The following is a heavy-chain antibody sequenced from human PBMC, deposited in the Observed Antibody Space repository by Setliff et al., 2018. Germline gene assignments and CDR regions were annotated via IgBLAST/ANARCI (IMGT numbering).Heavy chain of an antibody. CDR1: GYTFTNHY. D-gene: IGHD3-10*01. J-gene: IGHJ4*02. V-gene: IGHV1-2*02. CDR3: ARVGSLAPLYYGNY. Sequence: ASVKVSCKASGYTFTNHYMHWVRQAPGQGLEWMGWINPNSGGTNYAQKFQGRVTMTRDTSISTAYMELSRLRSDDTAVYYCARVGSLAPLYYGNYWGQGTLVTVSS. CDR2: INPNSGGT.